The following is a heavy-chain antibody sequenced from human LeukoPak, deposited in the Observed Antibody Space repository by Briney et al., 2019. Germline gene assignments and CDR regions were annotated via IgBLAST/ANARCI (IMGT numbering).Heavy chain of an antibody. V-gene: IGHV4-34*01. CDR1: GGSFSGYY. J-gene: IGHJ4*02. Sequence: SETLSLTCAVYGGSFSGYYWSWIRQPAGKGLEWIGEIYHSGSTNYNPSLNSRVTISVDTSKNQFSLKLSSVTAADTAVYYCARGRLQWTVPGTHEVTHASPLDSSGEGALV. CDR3: ARGRLQWTVPGTHEVTHASPLDS. CDR2: IYHSGST. D-gene: IGHD6-19*01.